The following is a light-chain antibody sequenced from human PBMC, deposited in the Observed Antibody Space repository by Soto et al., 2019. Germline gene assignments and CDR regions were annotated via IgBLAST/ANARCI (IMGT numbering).Light chain of an antibody. CDR1: QTISGW. J-gene: IGKJ1*01. Sequence: DIQMTQSPSTLSASVGDGVTITCRASQTISGWLAWYQQRPGKAPKLLISDASSLRSGVPSRFSGSGSGTEFTLTISSLHPDNFGSYYCQQYISYPWTFGNGTTVEV. CDR2: DAS. V-gene: IGKV1-5*01. CDR3: QQYISYPWT.